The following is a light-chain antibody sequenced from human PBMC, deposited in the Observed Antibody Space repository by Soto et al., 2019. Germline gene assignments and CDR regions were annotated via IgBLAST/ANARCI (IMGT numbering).Light chain of an antibody. V-gene: IGKV3-15*01. CDR3: QQYFNWPLTWT. Sequence: IGLIQSPSTLSVSAGETVTLSCRASQSIRTNVAWYQQIPGQSPRLLVYGASTRATGVPARFSGSGSGVEFTLTISSLQSEDSAFYYCQQYFNWPLTWTFGPGTKVDIK. CDR2: GAS. J-gene: IGKJ1*01. CDR1: QSIRTN.